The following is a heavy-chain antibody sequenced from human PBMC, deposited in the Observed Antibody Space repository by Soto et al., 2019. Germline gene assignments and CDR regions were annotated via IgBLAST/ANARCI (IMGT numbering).Heavy chain of an antibody. CDR1: GFTFSDYY. CDR3: TKEIASDWGYMDF. Sequence: GGSLRLSCAASGFTFSDYYMSWIRQAPGKGLEWISYISSSGDIIYYADSVKGRFTISRDNAKNSLYLQMNSLRAEDTAVYYCTKEIASDWGYMDFWGQGTTVTVSS. J-gene: IGHJ6*03. V-gene: IGHV3-11*01. CDR2: ISSSGDII. D-gene: IGHD7-27*01.